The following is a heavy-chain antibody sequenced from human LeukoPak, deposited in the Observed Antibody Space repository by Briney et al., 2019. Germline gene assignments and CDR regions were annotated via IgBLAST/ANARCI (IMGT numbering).Heavy chain of an antibody. V-gene: IGHV3-23*01. J-gene: IGHJ4*02. D-gene: IGHD3-9*01. CDR1: GFTFSSYA. CDR3: MKFNDILTGYFDY. Sequence: GGSLRLSCAASGFTFSSYAMSWVRQSPGKGLEWVSAISGGGGSTYYAYYTDSVKGRFTISRDNSKNTLYLQMNSLRAEDTAVYFCMKFNDILTGYFDYWGQGTLVTVSS. CDR2: ISGGGGST.